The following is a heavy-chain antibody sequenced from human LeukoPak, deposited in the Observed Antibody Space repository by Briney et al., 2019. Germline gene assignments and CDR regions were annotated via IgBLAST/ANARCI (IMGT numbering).Heavy chain of an antibody. CDR3: ARDTPTEGSSSWYVISYYYYMDV. J-gene: IGHJ6*03. Sequence: ASVKVSCKASGYTFTGYYMHWVRQAPGQGLEWMGRINPSSGGTNYAQKFQGRVTMTRDTSISTAYMELSRLRSDDTAVYYCARDTPTEGSSSWYVISYYYYMDVWGKGTTVTVSS. CDR2: INPSSGGT. V-gene: IGHV1-2*06. D-gene: IGHD6-13*01. CDR1: GYTFTGYY.